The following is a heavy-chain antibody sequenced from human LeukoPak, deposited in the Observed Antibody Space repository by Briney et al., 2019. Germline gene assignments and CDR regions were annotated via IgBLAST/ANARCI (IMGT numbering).Heavy chain of an antibody. CDR1: GFTFSSYA. CDR3: ARVTPKKYSSGWYVPY. J-gene: IGHJ4*02. D-gene: IGHD6-19*01. V-gene: IGHV3-23*01. CDR2: ISGSGGST. Sequence: GGSLRLSCAASGFTFSSYAMSWVRQTPGKGLEWVSAISGSGGSTYYADSVKGRFTISRDNAKNSLYLQMNSLRAEDTAVYYCARVTPKKYSSGWYVPYWGQGTLVTVSS.